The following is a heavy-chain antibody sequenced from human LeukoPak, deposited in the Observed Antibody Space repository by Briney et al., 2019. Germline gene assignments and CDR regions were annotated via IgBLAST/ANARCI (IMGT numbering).Heavy chain of an antibody. V-gene: IGHV4-4*07. Sequence: PSETLSLTCTVSGDSISSYFWTWIRQPAGKGLEWIGRIYTSGGTNYNPSLKSRVTMSLDTSKKQFSLNLSSVTAADTAVYYCATNMDDSRGYWGQGTLVTVSS. J-gene: IGHJ4*02. CDR1: GDSISSYF. CDR2: IYTSGGT. D-gene: IGHD3-3*01. CDR3: ATNMDDSRGY.